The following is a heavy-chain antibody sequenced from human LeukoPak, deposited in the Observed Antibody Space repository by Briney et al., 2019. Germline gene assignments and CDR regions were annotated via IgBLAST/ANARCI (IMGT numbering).Heavy chain of an antibody. D-gene: IGHD3-16*02. Sequence: PGGSLRLSCAASGFTFSSYAMHWVRQAPGKGLEWVAVISYDGSNKYYADSVKGRFIISRDNSKNTLYLQMNSLRAEDTAVYYCARDRQGFGGVIVGQFDYWGQGTLVTVSS. V-gene: IGHV3-30-3*01. CDR1: GFTFSSYA. J-gene: IGHJ4*02. CDR3: ARDRQGFGGVIVGQFDY. CDR2: ISYDGSNK.